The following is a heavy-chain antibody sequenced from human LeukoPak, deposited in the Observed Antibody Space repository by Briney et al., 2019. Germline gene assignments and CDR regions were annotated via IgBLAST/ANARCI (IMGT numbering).Heavy chain of an antibody. J-gene: IGHJ4*02. CDR3: ASWGYYYDSSGYLDY. Sequence: SETLSLTCTVSGGSISSYYWSWIRQPPGKGLEWIGSIYHSGSTYYNPSLKSRVTISVDTSKNQFSLKLSSVTAADTAVYYCASWGYYYDSSGYLDYWGQGTLVTVSS. CDR1: GGSISSYY. CDR2: IYHSGST. V-gene: IGHV4-59*08. D-gene: IGHD3-22*01.